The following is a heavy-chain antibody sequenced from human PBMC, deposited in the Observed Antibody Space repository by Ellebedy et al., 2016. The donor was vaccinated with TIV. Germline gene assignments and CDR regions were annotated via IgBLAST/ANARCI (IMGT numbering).Heavy chain of an antibody. V-gene: IGHV3-23*01. Sequence: LSLTXXASGFTFSSHAMTWVRQAPGKGLEWVSTISGTGLSMYYADSVKGRFTISRDNSKNTLSLQMNSLRAEDTALYYCSRGVRGVVPAGIPDNWGQGALVTVSS. CDR2: ISGTGLSM. J-gene: IGHJ4*02. D-gene: IGHD2-2*01. CDR3: SRGVRGVVPAGIPDN. CDR1: GFTFSSHA.